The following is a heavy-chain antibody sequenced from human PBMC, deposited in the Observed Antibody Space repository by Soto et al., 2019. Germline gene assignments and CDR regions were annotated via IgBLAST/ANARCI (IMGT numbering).Heavy chain of an antibody. CDR3: VREGDSGFFF. CDR2: TKQDESEK. V-gene: IGHV3-7*01. Sequence: EVQLVESGGGLVQPGGSLRLSCATSGFTFGDYWMSWVRQAPGKRLEWVANTKQDESEKYYVGSVRGRFTISRDNAKNSLYLQMNSLRVEDTAVCFCVREGDSGFFFWGQGTLVTVSS. D-gene: IGHD6-25*01. J-gene: IGHJ1*01. CDR1: GFTFGDYW.